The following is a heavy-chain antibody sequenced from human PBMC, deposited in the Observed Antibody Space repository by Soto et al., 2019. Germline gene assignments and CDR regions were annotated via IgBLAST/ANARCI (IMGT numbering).Heavy chain of an antibody. CDR1: GGSISSGGYS. Sequence: PSETLSLTCAVSGGSISSGGYSWSWIRQPPGKGLEWIGYIYHSGSTYYNPSLKSRVTISVDRSKNQFSLKLSSVTAADTAVYYCARAIVGATNDAFDIWGQGTMVTVSS. J-gene: IGHJ3*02. CDR2: IYHSGST. D-gene: IGHD1-26*01. CDR3: ARAIVGATNDAFDI. V-gene: IGHV4-30-2*01.